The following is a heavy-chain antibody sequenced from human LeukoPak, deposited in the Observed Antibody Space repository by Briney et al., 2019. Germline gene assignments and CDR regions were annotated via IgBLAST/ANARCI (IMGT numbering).Heavy chain of an antibody. J-gene: IGHJ3*02. D-gene: IGHD3-16*02. CDR2: IYPGDSDS. CDR3: ARSPLGYVWGSYRQTPDAFDI. V-gene: IGHV5-51*01. CDR1: GYSFTSYW. Sequence: GESLKISCKGSGYSFTSYWIGWVRQMPGKGLEWMGIIYPGDSDSRYSPSFQGQVTISADKSISTAYLQWSSLKASDTAMYYCARSPLGYVWGSYRQTPDAFDIWGQGTMVTVSS.